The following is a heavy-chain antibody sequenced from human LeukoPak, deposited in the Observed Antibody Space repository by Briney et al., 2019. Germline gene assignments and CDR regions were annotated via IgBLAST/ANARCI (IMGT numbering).Heavy chain of an antibody. D-gene: IGHD4-17*01. CDR2: IRSKIYGGTT. J-gene: IGHJ4*01. V-gene: IGHV3-49*03. Sequence: GRSLRLSCTTSGFTFNLYTMSWFRQAPGKGLEWVGFIRSKIYGGTTEYAASVKGRFTVSRDDSKSIAYLQMTSLKTEDTAVYYCSRSLADGDPFDYWGHGTLVTVSS. CDR3: SRSLADGDPFDY. CDR1: GFTFNLYT.